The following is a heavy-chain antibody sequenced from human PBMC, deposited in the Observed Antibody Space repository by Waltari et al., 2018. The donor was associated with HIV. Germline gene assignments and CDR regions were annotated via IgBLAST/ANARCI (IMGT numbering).Heavy chain of an antibody. CDR1: KFTFNTYW. Sequence: EVQLVESGGGLVQRGGSLRLSCAASKFTFNTYWLNWVRQAPGKGREWVANIKQDESEKYYVDSVKGRFTISRDNAKNSLFLQMNSLRAEDTAVYYCAREALYDSSGYYFDYWGQGTLVTVSS. CDR3: AREALYDSSGYYFDY. J-gene: IGHJ4*02. CDR2: IKQDESEK. V-gene: IGHV3-7*01. D-gene: IGHD3-22*01.